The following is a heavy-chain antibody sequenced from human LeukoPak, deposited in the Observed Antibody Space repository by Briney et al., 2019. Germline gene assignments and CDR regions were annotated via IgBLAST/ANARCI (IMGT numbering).Heavy chain of an antibody. Sequence: SETPSLTCSVSGGSISGYYWTWIRQSPGKRPEWLGYARYTGSTNYNPSLKSRVTISVDTSRNQFSLTLTSVTAADTAVYFCARHVAPDMDFFDYWGPGTLVTVSP. CDR3: ARHVAPDMDFFDY. J-gene: IGHJ4*02. CDR2: ARYTGST. V-gene: IGHV4-59*08. CDR1: GGSISGYY. D-gene: IGHD2-15*01.